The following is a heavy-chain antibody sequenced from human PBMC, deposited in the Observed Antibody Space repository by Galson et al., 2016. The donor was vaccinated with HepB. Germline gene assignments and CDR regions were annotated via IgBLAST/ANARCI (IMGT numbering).Heavy chain of an antibody. D-gene: IGHD5-24*01. J-gene: IGHJ6*02. Sequence: TLSLTCPVSGGSISSGGYFWNWIRQHPGKGLEWIGYIYYSGSTYYNPSLKSRVTISVDTSKNQFSLKLSSVTAADTAVYYCARARGMATNPYFYYGMDVWGQGTTVTASS. CDR2: IYYSGST. CDR1: GGSISSGGYF. V-gene: IGHV4-31*03. CDR3: ARARGMATNPYFYYGMDV.